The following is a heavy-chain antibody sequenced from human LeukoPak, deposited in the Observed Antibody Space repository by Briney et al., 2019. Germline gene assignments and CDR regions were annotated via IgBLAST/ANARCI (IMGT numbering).Heavy chain of an antibody. CDR2: IYYSGST. CDR3: ARSSEYGDPFNY. Sequence: SETLSLTRTVSGASNSRSDYFWGWIRQPPGKGLEWIGSIYYSGSTYYSPSLKGRVTISVDTSKNQFSLKLNSVTAADTAVYYCARSSEYGDPFNYWGQGTLVTVSS. CDR1: GASNSRSDYF. V-gene: IGHV4-39*01. D-gene: IGHD4-17*01. J-gene: IGHJ4*02.